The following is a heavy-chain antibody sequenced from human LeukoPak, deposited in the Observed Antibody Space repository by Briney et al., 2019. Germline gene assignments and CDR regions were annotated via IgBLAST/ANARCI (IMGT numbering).Heavy chain of an antibody. CDR2: IYSGGST. CDR1: GFTVSSNY. Sequence: GGSLRLSCTASGFTVSSNYMSWVRQAPGKGLEWVSVIYSGGSTYYADSVKGRFTISRDNSKNTLYLQMNSLRAEDTAVYYCARDRLHYGEYEKTFDYWGQGTLVTVSS. V-gene: IGHV3-66*01. D-gene: IGHD4-17*01. CDR3: ARDRLHYGEYEKTFDY. J-gene: IGHJ4*02.